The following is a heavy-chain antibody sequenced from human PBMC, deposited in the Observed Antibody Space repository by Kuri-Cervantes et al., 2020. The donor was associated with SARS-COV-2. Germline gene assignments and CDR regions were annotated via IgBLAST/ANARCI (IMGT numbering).Heavy chain of an antibody. CDR2: IYYSGST. J-gene: IGHJ5*02. CDR1: GGSISSYY. Sequence: SETLSLTCTVSGGSISSYYWSWIRQPPGKGLEWIGYIYYSGSTYYNPSLKSRVTISVDTSKNQFSLKLSSVTAADTAVYYCARGVVVPAAIRGGRWFDPWGQGTLVTVSS. CDR3: ARGVVVPAAIRGGRWFDP. V-gene: IGHV4-59*12. D-gene: IGHD2-2*02.